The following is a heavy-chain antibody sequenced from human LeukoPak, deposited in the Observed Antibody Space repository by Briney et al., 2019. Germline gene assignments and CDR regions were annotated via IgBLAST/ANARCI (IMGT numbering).Heavy chain of an antibody. CDR1: GYTFTGHY. CDR3: ARVMYYYDTSTFDAFDI. Sequence: ASVKVSCKASGYTFTGHYIHWVRQAPGQGLEWMGWINPKNAATNYAQKFQGRVTMTRDTSTGTVYMELSSPRSEDTAVYYCARVMYYYDTSTFDAFDIWGQGTMVTVSS. V-gene: IGHV1-2*02. J-gene: IGHJ3*02. CDR2: INPKNAAT. D-gene: IGHD3-22*01.